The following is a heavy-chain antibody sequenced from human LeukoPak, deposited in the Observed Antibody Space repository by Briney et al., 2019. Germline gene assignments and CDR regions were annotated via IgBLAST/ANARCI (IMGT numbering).Heavy chain of an antibody. D-gene: IGHD3-3*01. CDR2: IIPIFGTA. Sequence: PSAKLSCKASGGTFSSYAISWVRPAPEEGREWVGGIIPIFGTANYAQTFQGRVTITADESTGTGYMELSSLRSEDTAVYHCARGGVAEGAFDIWGQGTMVTVSS. V-gene: IGHV1-69*13. CDR3: ARGGVAEGAFDI. J-gene: IGHJ3*02. CDR1: GGTFSSYA.